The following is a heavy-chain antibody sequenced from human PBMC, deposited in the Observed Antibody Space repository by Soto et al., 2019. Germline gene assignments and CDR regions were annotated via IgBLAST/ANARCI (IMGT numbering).Heavy chain of an antibody. CDR2: ISGSGGST. D-gene: IGHD3-10*01. J-gene: IGHJ6*02. V-gene: IGHV3-23*01. Sequence: PSGSLRLSCAASGVTFSSYVISWVRQGPGKGLEWVSAISGSGGSTYYADSVKGRFTISRGNSKNTLYLQMNSLRAEDTAVYYCAKDSGSGMDVWGQGSTVTVSS. CDR1: GVTFSSYV. CDR3: AKDSGSGMDV.